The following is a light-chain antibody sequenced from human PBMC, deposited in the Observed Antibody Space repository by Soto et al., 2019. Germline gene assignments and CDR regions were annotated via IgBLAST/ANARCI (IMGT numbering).Light chain of an antibody. CDR1: QSVSSK. V-gene: IGKV3-15*01. J-gene: IGKJ2*01. Sequence: EIVMTQSPATLSLSPGERATLSCRASQSVSSKLAWYQQKPGQAPRLLIYGASTRATGIPARFSGSGSGTDFTLTISSLQSEDFAVYYCQQYNDWRTFGQGTQLEIK. CDR2: GAS. CDR3: QQYNDWRT.